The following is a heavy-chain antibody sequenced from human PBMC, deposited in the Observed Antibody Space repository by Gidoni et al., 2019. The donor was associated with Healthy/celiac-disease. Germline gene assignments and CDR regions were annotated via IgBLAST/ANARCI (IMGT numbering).Heavy chain of an antibody. V-gene: IGHV5-51*01. CDR2: IYPGDSDT. J-gene: IGHJ5*02. D-gene: IGHD4-17*01. CDR3: ARVYGDYEGLNWFDP. Sequence: EVQLVQSGAEVTKPGESLKISCKGSGYSFTSYWIGWVRQMPGKGLEWMGIIYPGDSDTRYSPSFQGQVTIAADKSIITAYLQWSSLKASDTAMYYCARVYGDYEGLNWFDPWGQGTLVTVSS. CDR1: GYSFTSYW.